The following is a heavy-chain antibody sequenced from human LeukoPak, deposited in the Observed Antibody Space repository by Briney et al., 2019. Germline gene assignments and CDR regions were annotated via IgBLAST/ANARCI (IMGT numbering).Heavy chain of an antibody. CDR3: ATYTHWVAGDV. J-gene: IGHJ6*02. CDR1: GFSFSTYG. D-gene: IGHD3-16*01. CDR2: IVGSSSNI. V-gene: IGHV3-48*04. Sequence: GGSLRLSCTASGFSFSTYGMNWVRQAPGKGLEWVSYIVGSSSNIYYADSVKGRFTISRDNAKNSLYLQMDSLRAEDTAVYYCATYTHWVAGDVWGQGTTVTVSS.